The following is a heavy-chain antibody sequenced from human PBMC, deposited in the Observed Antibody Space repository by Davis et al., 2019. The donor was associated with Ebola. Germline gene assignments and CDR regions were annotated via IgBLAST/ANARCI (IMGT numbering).Heavy chain of an antibody. CDR2: INPHNGNT. CDR1: GYTFPNYV. CDR3: ARAQFPTTSDH. V-gene: IGHV1-18*04. Sequence: ASVKVSCKASGYTFPNYVIPWVRQAPGQGLEWMGWINPHNGNTNYAQNVQGRVIMTSDTATTTAYMEVGSLRSDDTAVYYCARAQFPTTSDHWGQGTLVTVSS. D-gene: IGHD1-1*01. J-gene: IGHJ4*02.